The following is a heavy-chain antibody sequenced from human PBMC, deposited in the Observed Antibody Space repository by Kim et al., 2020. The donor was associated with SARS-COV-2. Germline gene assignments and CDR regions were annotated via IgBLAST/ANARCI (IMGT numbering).Heavy chain of an antibody. V-gene: IGHV3-23*01. CDR3: LKGGWGWIWDY. CDR2: IDGSDGTT. J-gene: IGHJ4*02. D-gene: IGHD2-21*01. CDR1: AFTFTGHA. Sequence: GGSLRLSCTTSAFTFTGHAMSWVRQAPGKGLEWVSSIDGSDGTTYYVDSVKGRFSISRDDSKNTLYLQMSALRADDTAAYYCLKGGWGWIWDYWGQGTLVTVSS.